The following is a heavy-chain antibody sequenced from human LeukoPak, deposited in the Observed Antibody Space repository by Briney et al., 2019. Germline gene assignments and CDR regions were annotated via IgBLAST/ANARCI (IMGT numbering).Heavy chain of an antibody. CDR1: GFTFSDYY. Sequence: GGSLRLSCAASGFTFSDYYMSWIRQAPGKGLEWVSYISSSGSTIYYADSVKGRFTISRDNAKNSLYLQMNSLRAEDTAVYYCARDCGNYWYYYYGMDVWGQGTTVTVSS. D-gene: IGHD4-11*01. V-gene: IGHV3-11*01. CDR2: ISSSGSTI. CDR3: ARDCGNYWYYYYGMDV. J-gene: IGHJ6*02.